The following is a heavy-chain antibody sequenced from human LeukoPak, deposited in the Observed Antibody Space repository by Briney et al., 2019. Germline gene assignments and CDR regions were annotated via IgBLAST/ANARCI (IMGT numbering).Heavy chain of an antibody. J-gene: IGHJ4*02. Sequence: ASVKVSCKASGYTFTNYYMHWVRQAPGQGLEWMGLINPTGTGTNYAQKFQGRVTITADESTSTAYMELSSLRSEDTAVYYCARDYYDSSGYGNLDYWGQGTLVTVSS. CDR2: INPTGTGT. CDR3: ARDYYDSSGYGNLDY. CDR1: GYTFTNYY. V-gene: IGHV1-46*01. D-gene: IGHD3-22*01.